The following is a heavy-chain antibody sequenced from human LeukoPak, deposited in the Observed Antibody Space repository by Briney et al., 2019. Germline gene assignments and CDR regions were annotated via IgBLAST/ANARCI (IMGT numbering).Heavy chain of an antibody. CDR2: IIPILRTA. CDR1: GGTFSSYA. D-gene: IGHD2-8*01. J-gene: IGHJ6*04. V-gene: IGHV1-69*05. Sequence: ASVKVSCKASGGTFSSYAISWVRQAPGQGLEWMGGIIPILRTANYAQKFQGRVTITTDESTSTAYMELSSLRSEDTAVYYCARHDCPNGVCGFHGFDVWGKGTTVTVSS. CDR3: ARHDCPNGVCGFHGFDV.